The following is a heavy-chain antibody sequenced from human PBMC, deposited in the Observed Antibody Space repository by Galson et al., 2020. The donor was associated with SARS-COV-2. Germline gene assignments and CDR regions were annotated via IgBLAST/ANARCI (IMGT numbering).Heavy chain of an antibody. CDR2: TIPIFGTP. CDR1: GGTLDTYD. J-gene: IGHJ6*02. V-gene: IGHV1-69*06. Sequence: SVKVYCKASGGTLDTYDITWVRQAPGQGLEWMGGTIPIFGTPNYAQKFQGRVTITADKSTNTAYMELGSLTSYDTAIYYCARDTSGLDVWGPGTTVTVSS. CDR3: ARDTSGLDV.